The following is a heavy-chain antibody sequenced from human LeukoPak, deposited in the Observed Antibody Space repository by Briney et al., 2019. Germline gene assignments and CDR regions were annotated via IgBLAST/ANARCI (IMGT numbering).Heavy chain of an antibody. D-gene: IGHD6-6*01. CDR1: GFTFSSYA. V-gene: IGHV3-23*01. CDR2: ISGSGGST. J-gene: IGHJ4*02. Sequence: GGSLRLSWAAAGFTFSSYAMSWVRQAPGKGLEWVSAISGSGGSTYYADSVKGRFTISRDNSKNTLYLQMNSLRAEDTAVYYCSVSSSSRSFDYWGQGTLVTVSS. CDR3: SVSSSSRSFDY.